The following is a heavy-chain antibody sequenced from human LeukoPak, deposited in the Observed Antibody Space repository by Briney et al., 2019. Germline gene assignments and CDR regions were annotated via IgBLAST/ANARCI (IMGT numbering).Heavy chain of an antibody. D-gene: IGHD1-26*01. CDR3: AKGRGSGTYSTDY. Sequence: GGSLRLSCAASGFTFSDYYISWIRQAPGKGLEWVSYISGSGSTIYYADSVKGRFTISRDNSKNTVELQMNSLKTEDTAVYYCAKGRGSGTYSTDYWGQGTLVTVSS. V-gene: IGHV3-11*04. CDR1: GFTFSDYY. J-gene: IGHJ4*02. CDR2: ISGSGSTI.